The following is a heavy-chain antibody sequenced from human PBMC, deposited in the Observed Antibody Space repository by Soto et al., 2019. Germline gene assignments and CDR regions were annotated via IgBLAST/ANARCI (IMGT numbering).Heavy chain of an antibody. J-gene: IGHJ5*02. D-gene: IGHD3-16*01. Sequence: PSETLSLTCTASGGSSSSSTYSWGWIRQPPGKGLEWIGSMHYSGATYYNPSPKSRVSISVDTSKSQFSLKLTFVTAADTAVYFCARQGSNSSRRLSLFDPWGQGTLVTVSS. CDR1: GGSSSSSTYS. CDR2: MHYSGAT. CDR3: ARQGSNSSRRLSLFDP. V-gene: IGHV4-39*01.